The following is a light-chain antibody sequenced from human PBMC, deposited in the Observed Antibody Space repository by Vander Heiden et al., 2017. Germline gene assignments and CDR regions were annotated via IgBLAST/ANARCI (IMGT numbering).Light chain of an antibody. CDR3: QGWDTNRDHPV. V-gene: IGLV3-21*02. Sequence: SSVLTQPPPASVAPGQTASSACGGNNIGGKSVHWYQRKPGQAPFLVVYDDSDRSSGIPERFSGSNSGNTATLTISRVEAGDEADYYCQGWDTNRDHPVFGGGTKLTVL. J-gene: IGLJ2*01. CDR2: DDS. CDR1: NIGGKS.